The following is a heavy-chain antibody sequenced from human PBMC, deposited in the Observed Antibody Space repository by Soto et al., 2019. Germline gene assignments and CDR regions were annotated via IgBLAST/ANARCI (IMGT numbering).Heavy chain of an antibody. J-gene: IGHJ4*02. V-gene: IGHV3-74*01. Sequence: EVQLVESGGGLVQPGGSLRLSCAASGFTFSGSWIHWVRQAPGKGLVWVSRINGEGSGTSYADFVRGRFIISRHDAKNTRFLQMNGLRAEDTAVYYCGRRIFGSRTANDYWGKGTRVTVSS. CDR3: GRRIFGSRTANDY. CDR1: GFTFSGSW. CDR2: INGEGSGT. D-gene: IGHD3-3*01.